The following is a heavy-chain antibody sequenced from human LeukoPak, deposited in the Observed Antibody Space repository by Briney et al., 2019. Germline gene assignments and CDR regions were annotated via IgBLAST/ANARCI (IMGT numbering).Heavy chain of an antibody. CDR2: IYHSGST. CDR1: GGSISSGGYS. CDR3: ARGDTMISQHAFDI. D-gene: IGHD3-22*01. J-gene: IGHJ3*02. V-gene: IGHV4-30-2*01. Sequence: PSQTLSLTCAVSGGSISSGGYSWSWIRQPPGKGLECIGYIYHSGSTYYNPSLKSRVTISVDRSKNQFSLKLSSVTAADTAVYYCARGDTMISQHAFDIWGQGTMVTVSS.